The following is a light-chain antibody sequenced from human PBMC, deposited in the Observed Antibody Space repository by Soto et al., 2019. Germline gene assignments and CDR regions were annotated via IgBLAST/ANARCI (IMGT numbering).Light chain of an antibody. Sequence: HSTVTQPSSLSDAPGRSITISCAGTISDVGGYNHVSWYQQHADKAPKLLIHEVSNRPSGVSNRFSGSKSGNTASLTISGLQAEDEADYYCTSYTSISTYVYGTGTKVTVL. CDR3: TSYTSISTYV. V-gene: IGLV2-14*01. CDR1: ISDVGGYNH. CDR2: EVS. J-gene: IGLJ1*01.